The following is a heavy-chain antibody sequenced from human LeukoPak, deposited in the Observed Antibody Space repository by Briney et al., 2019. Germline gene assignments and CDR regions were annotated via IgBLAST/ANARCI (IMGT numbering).Heavy chain of an antibody. D-gene: IGHD2-2*01. CDR1: GGTFSSYA. CDR3: ARAPCSSTSCYRVDAFDI. CDR2: IIPIFGTA. Sequence: GASVKVSCKASGGTFSSYAISWVRQAPGQGLEWMGGIIPIFGTANYAQKFQGRVTITADESTSTAYMELSSLRSEDTAVYYCARAPCSSTSCYRVDAFDIWGQGTMVTVSS. V-gene: IGHV1-69*13. J-gene: IGHJ3*02.